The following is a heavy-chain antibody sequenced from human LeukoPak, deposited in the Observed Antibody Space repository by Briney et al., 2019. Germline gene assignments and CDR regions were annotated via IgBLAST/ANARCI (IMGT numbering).Heavy chain of an antibody. D-gene: IGHD2-15*01. CDR1: GDSVSSGY. Sequence: PSETLSLSCNVSGDSVSSGYWTWIRQSPAKGLEWIGFIYDNGVTDYNPSLKSRLIISLDTSKNQFSLNLRSVGAADSAIYYCAGRGHRYSRDWGQGILVTVSS. J-gene: IGHJ1*01. V-gene: IGHV4-4*09. CDR3: AGRGHRYSRD. CDR2: IYDNGVT.